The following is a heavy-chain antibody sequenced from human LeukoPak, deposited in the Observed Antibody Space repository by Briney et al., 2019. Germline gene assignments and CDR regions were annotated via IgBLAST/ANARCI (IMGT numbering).Heavy chain of an antibody. CDR1: GFTFSDYT. J-gene: IGHJ4*02. D-gene: IGHD2-2*02. CDR2: ITSTSSTI. Sequence: IPGGSLRLSCAASGFTFSDYTMNWVRQAPGKGLEWVSYITSTSSTIYYADSVKGRFTISRDNAKNSLYLQMNSLRAEDTAVYYCASILRKYLAYWGQGTLVTVSS. CDR3: ASILRKYLAY. V-gene: IGHV3-11*01.